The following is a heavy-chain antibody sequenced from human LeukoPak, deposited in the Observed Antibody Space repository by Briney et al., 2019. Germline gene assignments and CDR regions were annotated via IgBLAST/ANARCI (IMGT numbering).Heavy chain of an antibody. J-gene: IGHJ4*01. D-gene: IGHD5-24*01. CDR3: ARMALPRAGVADSFDS. Sequence: GESLKISCKGSGYIFTSYWIGWVRQMPGKGLEWMGIIYPGDSDTRYSPSFQGQVTISADKSISTAYLQWSSLKASDTAMYYCARMALPRAGVADSFDSSGHGTLVTASS. CDR1: GYIFTSYW. CDR2: IYPGDSDT. V-gene: IGHV5-51*01.